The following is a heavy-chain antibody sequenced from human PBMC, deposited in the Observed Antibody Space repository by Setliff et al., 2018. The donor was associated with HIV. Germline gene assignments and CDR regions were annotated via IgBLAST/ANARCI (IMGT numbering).Heavy chain of an antibody. CDR1: GGSFSGYY. V-gene: IGHV4-34*01. Sequence: SETLSLTCAVYGGSFSGYYWSWIRQPPGKGLEWIGEINHSGSTNYNPSLKSRVTISVDTSKNQFSLKLSSVTAADTAVYYCASGIAGTTGDYWGQGTLVTVSS. CDR2: INHSGST. CDR3: ASGIAGTTGDY. J-gene: IGHJ4*02. D-gene: IGHD1-7*01.